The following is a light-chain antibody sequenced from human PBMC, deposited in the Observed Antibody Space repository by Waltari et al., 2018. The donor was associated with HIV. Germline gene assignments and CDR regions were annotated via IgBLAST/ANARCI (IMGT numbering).Light chain of an antibody. CDR2: GAS. CDR1: QGISNY. V-gene: IGKV1-27*01. CDR3: QSYKSAPFT. J-gene: IGKJ4*01. Sequence: DIQMTQSPSSRSASVGDRVTTTCRASQGISNYLARYQQKAGKVPKVLIYGASTLQSGVPSRFTGSGSGTEFTLTISSLQPEDVATYYCQSYKSAPFTFGGGTRVEIK.